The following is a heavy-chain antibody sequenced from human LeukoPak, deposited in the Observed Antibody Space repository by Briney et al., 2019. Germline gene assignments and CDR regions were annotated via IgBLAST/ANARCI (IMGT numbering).Heavy chain of an antibody. Sequence: PSETLSLTCTVSADSISTSNYYWGWIRQPPGKGLEWIGSVYYTGRTYDNPSLKSRVTISLDTSKNQFPLKLNSVTAADTAVYYCATTPHYEGGGFDIWGQGTMVTVSS. V-gene: IGHV4-39*01. D-gene: IGHD3-16*01. J-gene: IGHJ3*02. CDR3: ATTPHYEGGGFDI. CDR1: ADSISTSNYY. CDR2: VYYTGRT.